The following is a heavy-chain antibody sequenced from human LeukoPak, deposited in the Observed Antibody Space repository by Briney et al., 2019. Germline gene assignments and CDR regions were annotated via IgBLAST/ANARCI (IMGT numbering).Heavy chain of an antibody. J-gene: IGHJ1*01. CDR2: ISSSGSTI. CDR1: GFTFSSYE. V-gene: IGHV3-48*03. Sequence: GSLRLSCAASGFTFSSYEMNWVRQAPGKGLEWVSYISSSGSTIYYADSVKGRFTISRDNAKNSVYLQMNSLRAEDAALYYCARDWSSGMHDEFFPHWGQGTLVTVSS. CDR3: ARDWSSGMHDEFFPH. D-gene: IGHD1-26*01.